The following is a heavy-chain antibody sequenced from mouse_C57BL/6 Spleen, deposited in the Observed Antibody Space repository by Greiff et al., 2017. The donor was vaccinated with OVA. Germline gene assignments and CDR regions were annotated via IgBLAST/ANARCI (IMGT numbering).Heavy chain of an antibody. D-gene: IGHD3-2*02. CDR3: ARSDWTAQATMDY. V-gene: IGHV1-64*01. J-gene: IGHJ4*01. Sequence: VKLLESGAELVKPGASVKLSCKASGYTFTSYWMHWVKQRPGQGLEWIGMIHPNSGSTNYNEKFKSKATLTVDKSSSTAYMQLSSLTSEDSAVYYCARSDWTAQATMDYWGQGTSVTVSS. CDR1: GYTFTSYW. CDR2: IHPNSGST.